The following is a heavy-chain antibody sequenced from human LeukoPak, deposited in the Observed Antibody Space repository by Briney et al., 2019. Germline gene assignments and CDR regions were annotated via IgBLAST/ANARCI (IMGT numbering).Heavy chain of an antibody. CDR2: IYYSGST. Sequence: PSETLSLTCTVSGGSISSYYWSWIRQPPGKGLEWIGYIYYSGSTNYNPSLKSRVTISVDTSKNQFSLKLSSVTAADTAVYYCARVDRTYSSSWYFDYWGQGTLVTVSS. V-gene: IGHV4-59*01. CDR3: ARVDRTYSSSWYFDY. CDR1: GGSISSYY. D-gene: IGHD6-13*01. J-gene: IGHJ4*02.